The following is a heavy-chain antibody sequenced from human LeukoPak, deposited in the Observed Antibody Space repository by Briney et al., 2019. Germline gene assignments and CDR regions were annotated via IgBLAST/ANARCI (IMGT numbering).Heavy chain of an antibody. CDR1: GFTVSSNY. CDR2: SYSGNTT. Sequence: GGSLRLSCAASGFTVSSNYMSWVRQAPGKGLEWDAISYSGNTTYCADSVRGRFTISRDKSKNRLHLQMNSLRAEDTAVYYCATYSSGRRGYYFDSWGQGTLVTVSS. J-gene: IGHJ4*02. V-gene: IGHV3-66*01. D-gene: IGHD6-19*01. CDR3: ATYSSGRRGYYFDS.